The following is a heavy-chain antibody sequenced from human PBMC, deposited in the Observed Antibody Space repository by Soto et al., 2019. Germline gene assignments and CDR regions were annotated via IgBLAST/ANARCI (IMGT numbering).Heavy chain of an antibody. D-gene: IGHD3-3*01. Sequence: QVQLVESGGGVVQPGRSLRLSCAASGFTFSSYGMHWVRQAPGKGLEWVAVISYDGSNKYYADSVKGRFTISRDNSKNTLYLQMNSLRAEDTAVYYCAKAYPSRIAFCAFWSAPDYWGQGTLVTVSS. CDR1: GFTFSSYG. CDR3: AKAYPSRIAFCAFWSAPDY. V-gene: IGHV3-30*18. CDR2: ISYDGSNK. J-gene: IGHJ4*02.